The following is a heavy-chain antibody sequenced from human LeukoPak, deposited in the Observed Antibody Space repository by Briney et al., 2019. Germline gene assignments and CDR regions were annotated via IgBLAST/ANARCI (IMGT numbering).Heavy chain of an antibody. CDR3: ASFPDTATDAFDI. D-gene: IGHD5-18*01. Sequence: ASVKVSCKASGYTFTSYYMHWVRQAPGQGLEWMGVINPSGGSTSYAQKFQGRVTMTRDTSTSTVYMELSSLRSEDTAVYYCASFPDTATDAFDIWGQGTMVTVSS. J-gene: IGHJ3*02. CDR1: GYTFTSYY. CDR2: INPSGGST. V-gene: IGHV1-46*01.